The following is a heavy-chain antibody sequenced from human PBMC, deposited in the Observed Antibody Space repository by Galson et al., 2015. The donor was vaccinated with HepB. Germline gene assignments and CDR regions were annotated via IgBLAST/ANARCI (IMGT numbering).Heavy chain of an antibody. V-gene: IGHV6-1*01. D-gene: IGHD2-21*02. CDR1: GDSVSSNSAA. Sequence: CAISGDSVSSNSAAWNWIRQSPSRGLEWLGRTYYRSKWYNDYAVSVKSRITINPDTSKNQSSLQLNSVTPEDTAVYYCARVPGGDLFREDWYFDLWGRGTLVTVSS. J-gene: IGHJ2*01. CDR3: ARVPGGDLFREDWYFDL. CDR2: TYYRSKWYN.